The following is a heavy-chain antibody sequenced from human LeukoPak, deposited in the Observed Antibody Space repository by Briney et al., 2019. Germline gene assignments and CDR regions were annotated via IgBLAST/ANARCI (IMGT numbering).Heavy chain of an antibody. D-gene: IGHD3-9*01. CDR2: ISGSGGST. Sequence: PGGSLSLSCAASGFTFSSYAMSWVRLAPGQGMELVSVISGSGGSTYYADSVKGRFTISRDNSKNTLYLQMNSLRAEDTAVYYCAKVNFDWLLSNFDYWGQGTLVTVSS. CDR1: GFTFSSYA. CDR3: AKVNFDWLLSNFDY. V-gene: IGHV3-23*01. J-gene: IGHJ4*02.